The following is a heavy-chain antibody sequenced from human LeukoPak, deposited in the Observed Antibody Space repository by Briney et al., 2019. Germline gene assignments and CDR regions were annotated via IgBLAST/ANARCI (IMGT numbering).Heavy chain of an antibody. CDR1: GYSISSGYY. CDR2: IFHSGKT. V-gene: IGHV4-38-2*01. Sequence: SYTLSLNGGISGYSISSGYYWGWISQSPGKGLEWIGSIFHSGKTYYNLSLKSRDTISVDTSKNQFSLKLSSVTAADTAVYYCARGDIPDFWGQGTLVTVSS. J-gene: IGHJ5*01. D-gene: IGHD2-21*01. CDR3: ARGDIPDF.